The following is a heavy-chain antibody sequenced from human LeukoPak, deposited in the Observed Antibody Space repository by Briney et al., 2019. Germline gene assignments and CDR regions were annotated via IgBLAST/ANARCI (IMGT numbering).Heavy chain of an antibody. Sequence: SETLSLTCTVPGGSISSYYWSWIRQPPGKGLEWIGYICYSGSTNYNPSLKSRVTISVDTSKNQFSLKLSSVTAADTAVYYCARVAVGAYFDYWGQGTLVTVSS. CDR2: ICYSGST. D-gene: IGHD1-26*01. CDR1: GGSISSYY. CDR3: ARVAVGAYFDY. J-gene: IGHJ4*02. V-gene: IGHV4-59*01.